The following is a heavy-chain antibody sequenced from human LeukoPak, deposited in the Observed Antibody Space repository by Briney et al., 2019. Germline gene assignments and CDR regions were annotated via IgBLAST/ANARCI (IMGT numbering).Heavy chain of an antibody. CDR1: GYTFTSYY. J-gene: IGHJ6*03. Sequence: APVKVSCKASGYTFTSYYMHWVRQAPGQGLEWMGIINPSGGSTSYAQKFQGRVTMTRDTSTSTVYMELSSLRSGDTAVYYCARASKVVTFHSYYMDVWGKGTTVTVSS. V-gene: IGHV1-46*01. D-gene: IGHD4-23*01. CDR2: INPSGGST. CDR3: ARASKVVTFHSYYMDV.